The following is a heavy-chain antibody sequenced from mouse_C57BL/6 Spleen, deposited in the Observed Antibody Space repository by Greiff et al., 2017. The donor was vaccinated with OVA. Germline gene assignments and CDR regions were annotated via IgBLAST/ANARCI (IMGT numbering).Heavy chain of an antibody. CDR1: GYSFTGYY. V-gene: IGHV1-42*01. CDR2: INPSTGGT. D-gene: IGHD2-3*01. Sequence: EVKLMESGPELVKPGASVKISCKASGYSFTGYYMNWVKQSPEKSLEWIGEINPSTGGTTYNQKFKAKATLTVDKSSSTAYMQLKSLTSEDSAVYYCARYRDGYYVGYWGQGTTLTVSS. J-gene: IGHJ2*01. CDR3: ARYRDGYYVGY.